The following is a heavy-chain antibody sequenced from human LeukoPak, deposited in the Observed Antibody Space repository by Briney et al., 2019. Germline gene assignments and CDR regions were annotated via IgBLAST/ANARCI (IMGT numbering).Heavy chain of an antibody. CDR3: AAVPNANAWYWDDAFDI. Sequence: SVKLSCTASRFTFTTSTVQRVRQPRGQRLEWIGRIVVGSGNTDQAQKFQGRLTITRDISTSTAYMELSSLTTDDTAVYYCAAVPNANAWYWDDAFDIWGQGTMVTVSS. CDR2: IVVGSGNT. J-gene: IGHJ3*02. D-gene: IGHD2-8*02. CDR1: RFTFTTST. V-gene: IGHV1-58*01.